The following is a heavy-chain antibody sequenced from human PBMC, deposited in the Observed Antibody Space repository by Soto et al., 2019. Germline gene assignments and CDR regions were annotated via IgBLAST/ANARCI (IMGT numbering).Heavy chain of an antibody. CDR2: INPSGST. V-gene: IGHV4-34*01. CDR1: GGSFSGYY. CDR3: ARGARRRPPRDAFDI. Sequence: PSETLSLTCAFYGGSFSGYYWSWIRQPPGKGLEWLGDINPSGSTNYNPSLKSQVIMSVDTSKKQFSLNVTSVTAADTAVYYCARGARRRPPRDAFDIWGQGTMVTVSS. J-gene: IGHJ3*02.